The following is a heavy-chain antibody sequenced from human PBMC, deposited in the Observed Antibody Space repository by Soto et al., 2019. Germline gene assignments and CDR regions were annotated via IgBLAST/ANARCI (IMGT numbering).Heavy chain of an antibody. D-gene: IGHD3-10*01. J-gene: IGHJ4*02. Sequence: SETLSLTCTVSGDSMDRYYWTWLRQSPGKGLEWIGYIHSTGSTNYNPSLMSRVTMSVDTSKIQFSLNLSSMAAADTAVYYCARYRLWFGEFTLDSWGKGALVT. CDR2: IHSTGST. V-gene: IGHV4-59*08. CDR3: ARYRLWFGEFTLDS. CDR1: GDSMDRYY.